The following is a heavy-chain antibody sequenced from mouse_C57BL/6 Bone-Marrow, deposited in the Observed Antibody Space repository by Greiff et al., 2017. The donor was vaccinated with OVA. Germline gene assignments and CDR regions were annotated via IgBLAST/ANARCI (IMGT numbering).Heavy chain of an antibody. V-gene: IGHV1-15*01. J-gene: IGHJ2*01. Sequence: VKLMESGAELVRPGASVTLSCKASGYTFTDYEMHWVKQTPVHGLEWIGAIDPETGGTAYNQKFKGKAILTADKSSSTAYMELRSLTSEDSAVYYCTRGGDYYGSCYFDYWGQGTTLTVSS. CDR3: TRGGDYYGSCYFDY. CDR1: GYTFTDYE. CDR2: IDPETGGT. D-gene: IGHD1-1*01.